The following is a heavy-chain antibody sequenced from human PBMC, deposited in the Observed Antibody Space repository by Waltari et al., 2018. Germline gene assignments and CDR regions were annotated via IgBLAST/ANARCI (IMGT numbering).Heavy chain of an antibody. Sequence: QVQLVQSGAEVKKPGASVKVSCKASGYTFTSYYMHWVRQAPGQGLEWMGIINPIGGSTRYAQKFQGRVTMTRDTSTSTVYMELSSLRSEDTAVYYCAREAATGAFDIWGQGTMVTVSS. D-gene: IGHD1-26*01. CDR2: INPIGGST. CDR3: AREAATGAFDI. CDR1: GYTFTSYY. V-gene: IGHV1-46*01. J-gene: IGHJ3*02.